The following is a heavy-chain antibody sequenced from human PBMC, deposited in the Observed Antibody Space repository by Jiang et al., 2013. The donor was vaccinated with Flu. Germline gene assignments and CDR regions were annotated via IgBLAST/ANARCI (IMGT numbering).Heavy chain of an antibody. Sequence: SRINSDGSSTSYADSVKGRFTISRDNAKNTLYLQMNSLRAEDTAVYYCARVSVPSGSYEPFDYWGQGTLVTVSS. CDR3: ARVSVPSGSYEPFDY. V-gene: IGHV3-74*01. D-gene: IGHD1-26*01. J-gene: IGHJ4*02. CDR2: INSDGSST.